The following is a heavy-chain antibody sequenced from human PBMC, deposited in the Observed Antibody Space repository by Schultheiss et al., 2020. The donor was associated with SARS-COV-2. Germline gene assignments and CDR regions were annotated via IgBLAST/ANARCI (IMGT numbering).Heavy chain of an antibody. V-gene: IGHV3-30*04. CDR2: ISYDGSNK. CDR1: GFTFSSYA. D-gene: IGHD4-17*01. CDR3: AKDDYGEPFDY. J-gene: IGHJ4*02. Sequence: GGSLRLSCAASGFTFSSYAMHWVRQAPGKGLEWVAVISYDGSNKYYADSVKGRFTISRDNSKNTLYLQMNSLRAEDTAVYYCAKDDYGEPFDYWGQGTLVTVSS.